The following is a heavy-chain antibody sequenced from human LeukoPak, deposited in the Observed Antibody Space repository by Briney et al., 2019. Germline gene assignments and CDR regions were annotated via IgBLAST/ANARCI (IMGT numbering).Heavy chain of an antibody. CDR2: IKQDGSEK. D-gene: IGHD2-21*02. Sequence: QPGGSLRLSCAASGFTFSSNWMSWVRQAPGKGLEWVANIKQDGSEKYYVDSVKGRFTISRDNAKNSLYLQMNSLRAEDTAVYYCAKVYCGGDCSDNWFDPWGQGTLVTVSS. J-gene: IGHJ5*02. CDR3: AKVYCGGDCSDNWFDP. CDR1: GFTFSSNW. V-gene: IGHV3-7*03.